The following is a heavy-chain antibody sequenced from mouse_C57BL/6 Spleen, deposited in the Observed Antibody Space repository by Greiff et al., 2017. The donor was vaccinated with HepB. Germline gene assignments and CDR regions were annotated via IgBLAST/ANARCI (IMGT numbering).Heavy chain of an antibody. CDR3: ARLLGDGFDY. CDR1: GYAFSSYW. V-gene: IGHV1-80*01. J-gene: IGHJ2*01. Sequence: VQLQPSGAELVKPGASVKISCKASGYAFSSYWMNWVKQRPGKGIEWIGQIYPGGGDTNYKEKFKGKATLTADKSSSTAYMQLSSLTSEDSAVYFCARLLGDGFDYRGQGTTLTVSS. CDR2: IYPGGGDT. D-gene: IGHD4-1*01.